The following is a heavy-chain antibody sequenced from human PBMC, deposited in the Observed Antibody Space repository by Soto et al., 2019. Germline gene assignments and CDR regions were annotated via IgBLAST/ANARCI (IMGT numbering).Heavy chain of an antibody. CDR3: ARDPDSSGYYYVDY. Sequence: GGSLRLSCAASGFTFSSYAMHWVRQAPGKGLEWVAVISYDGINKSYADSAKGRFTISRDNSKNTLYLQMNSLRAEDTGVYYCARDPDSSGYYYVDYWGEGTLVTVSS. CDR2: ISYDGINK. V-gene: IGHV3-30-3*01. J-gene: IGHJ4*02. CDR1: GFTFSSYA. D-gene: IGHD3-22*01.